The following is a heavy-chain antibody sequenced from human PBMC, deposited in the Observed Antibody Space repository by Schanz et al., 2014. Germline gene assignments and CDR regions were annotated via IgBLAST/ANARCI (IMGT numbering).Heavy chain of an antibody. CDR2: IDPNGGAT. J-gene: IGHJ5*02. CDR1: GYTFIDYY. CDR3: ARRGPNCSNNACYHGWFDP. Sequence: QVQLVQSGAEVKKPGASVKVSCKASGYTFIDYYMHWVRQAPGQGLEWVGWIDPNGGATNHAQMLQGRVTMTRDTSISTAYMELSSLRSEDTAVYYCARRGPNCSNNACYHGWFDPWGQGTLVTVSS. V-gene: IGHV1-2*02. D-gene: IGHD4-4*01.